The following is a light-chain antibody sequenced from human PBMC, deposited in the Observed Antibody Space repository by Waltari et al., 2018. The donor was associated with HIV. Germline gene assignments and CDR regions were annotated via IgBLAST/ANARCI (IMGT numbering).Light chain of an antibody. V-gene: IGLV2-18*02. CDR1: SSHVGTSNR. CDR2: EVK. J-gene: IGLJ1*01. Sequence: QSALTQPPSVSASSGQSVTISCTGTSSHVGTSNRVSWYPQPPGLAPRIIIYEVKNRPSGVPDRFSGSKSGNTASLTISGLQAEDEADYYCSSYRTNNTIVFGTGTKVTVL. CDR3: SSYRTNNTIV.